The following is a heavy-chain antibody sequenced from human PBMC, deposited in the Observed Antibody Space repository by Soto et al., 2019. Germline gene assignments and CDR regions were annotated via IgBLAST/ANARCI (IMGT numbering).Heavy chain of an antibody. J-gene: IGHJ5*02. CDR2: TYYRSNWYN. V-gene: IGHV6-1*02. D-gene: IGHD4-17*01. CDR1: GDSVSSNGAA. CDR3: ARDKHDYFNRGIGFDT. Sequence: QVPLQQSGPGLVKPSQTLSLTCAISGDSVSSNGAAWNWIRQSPSRGLEWLGRTYYRSNWYNDYAVSVKSRITINPDTSKSQFSLQLNSVTPEDTAVYYCARDKHDYFNRGIGFDTWGQGILVTVSS.